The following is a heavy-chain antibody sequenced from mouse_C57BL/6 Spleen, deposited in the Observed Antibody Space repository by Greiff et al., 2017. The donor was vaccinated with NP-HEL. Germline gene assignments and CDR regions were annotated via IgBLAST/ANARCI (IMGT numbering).Heavy chain of an antibody. CDR3: ASDSSGRYYFDY. Sequence: EVQLQESGPGLVKPSQSLSLTCSVTGYSITSGYYWNWIRQFPGNKLEWMGYISYDGSNNYNPSLKTRISITRDTSKNQFFLKLNSVTTEDTATYYCASDSSGRYYFDYWGQGTTLTVSS. CDR2: ISYDGSN. D-gene: IGHD3-2*02. CDR1: GYSITSGYY. V-gene: IGHV3-6*01. J-gene: IGHJ2*01.